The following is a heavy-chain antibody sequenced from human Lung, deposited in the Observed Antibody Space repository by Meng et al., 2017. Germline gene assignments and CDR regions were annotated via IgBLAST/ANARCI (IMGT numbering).Heavy chain of an antibody. D-gene: IGHD4-11*01. CDR2: INHSGST. CDR3: ARGPTTMAHDFDY. J-gene: IGHJ4*02. CDR1: GGSFRDYY. V-gene: IGHV4-34*01. Sequence: QVHLTHVGAGLLKPSETLSLTCVVPGGSFRDYYWSWIRQPPGKGLEWIGEINHSGSTNYNPSLESRATISVDTSQNNLSLKLSSVTAADSAVYYCARGPTTMAHDFDYWGQGTLVTVSS.